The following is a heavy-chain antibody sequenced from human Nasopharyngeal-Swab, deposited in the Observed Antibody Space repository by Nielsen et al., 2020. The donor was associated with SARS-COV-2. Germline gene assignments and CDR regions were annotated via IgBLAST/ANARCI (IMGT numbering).Heavy chain of an antibody. D-gene: IGHD6-13*01. J-gene: IGHJ4*02. CDR1: GFTFSSYW. Sequence: GESLKISCAASGFTFSSYWMNWVRQAPGKGLEWVSAISGSGGSTYYADSVKGRFTISRDNSKNTLYLQMNSLRAEDTAVYYCAKEDPGYSSSWFWWGQGTLVTVSS. CDR3: AKEDPGYSSSWFW. CDR2: ISGSGGST. V-gene: IGHV3-23*01.